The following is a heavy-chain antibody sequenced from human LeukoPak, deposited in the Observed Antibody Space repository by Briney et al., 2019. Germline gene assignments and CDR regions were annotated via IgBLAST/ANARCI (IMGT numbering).Heavy chain of an antibody. CDR3: AKETPNTGWFDP. D-gene: IGHD1-14*01. CDR2: INPSGDGT. Sequence: ASVNVSCKASGHTFTTYYVHLVRQAPGQGLEWMGVINPSGDGTNYPQRFQGRVTLTRDTSTSTVYMELSSLRSEDTAIYYCAKETPNTGWFDPWGQGTLVTVSS. CDR1: GHTFTTYY. V-gene: IGHV1-46*01. J-gene: IGHJ5*02.